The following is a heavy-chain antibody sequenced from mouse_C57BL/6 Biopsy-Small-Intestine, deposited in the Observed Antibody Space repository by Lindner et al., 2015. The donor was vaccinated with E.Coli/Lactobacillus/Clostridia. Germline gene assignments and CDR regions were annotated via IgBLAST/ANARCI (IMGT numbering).Heavy chain of an antibody. CDR3: ARRVYYGNQGFAY. D-gene: IGHD2-1*01. CDR1: EYTFTDYN. V-gene: IGHV1-22*01. CDR2: INPNNGGT. Sequence: VQLQESGPELVKPGASVKMSCKASEYTFTDYNMHWVKQSHGKSLEWIGYINPNNGGTSYNQKFKGKATLTVNKSSSTAYMELRSLTSEDSAVYYCARRVYYGNQGFAYWGQGTLVTVSA. J-gene: IGHJ3*01.